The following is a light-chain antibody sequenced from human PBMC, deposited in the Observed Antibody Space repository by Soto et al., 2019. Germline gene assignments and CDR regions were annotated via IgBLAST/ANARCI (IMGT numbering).Light chain of an antibody. CDR2: TTS. V-gene: IGKV1-17*03. CDR3: QQTLSFPPT. CDR1: QGISNY. Sequence: DVQMTQSPSAVSASVGDRVNITCRASQGISNYLAWFQQKPGKVPKRLIYTTSTLQSGVPSRFSGSRSGTEFTLTISSLQPEDIATYYCQQTLSFPPTFGQGTKVDIK. J-gene: IGKJ1*01.